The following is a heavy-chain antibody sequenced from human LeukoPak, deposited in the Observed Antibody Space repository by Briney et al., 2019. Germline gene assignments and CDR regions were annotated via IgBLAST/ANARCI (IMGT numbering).Heavy chain of an antibody. CDR2: IYTSGST. CDR1: GGSISSYY. CDR3: ARQPQRYYYYGMDV. V-gene: IGHV4-4*07. J-gene: IGHJ6*02. Sequence: SETLSLTCTVSGGSISSYYWSWIRQPAGKGLEWIGRIYTSGSTDYNPSLKSRVTMSVDTSKNQFSLKLSSVTAADTAVYYCARQPQRYYYYGMDVWGQGTTVTVSS.